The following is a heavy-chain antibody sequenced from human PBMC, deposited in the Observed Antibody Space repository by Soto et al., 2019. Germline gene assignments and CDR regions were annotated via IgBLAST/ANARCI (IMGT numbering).Heavy chain of an antibody. CDR1: GYTFTSYA. D-gene: IGHD3-22*01. CDR3: ARPDYHDSSGYYGALDAFDI. Sequence: ASVKVSCKASGYTFTSYAMHWVRQAPGQRLEWMGWINAGNGNTKYSQKFQGRVTITRDTSASTAYMELSSLRSEDTAVYYCARPDYHDSSGYYGALDAFDIWGQGTMVTVSS. J-gene: IGHJ3*02. CDR2: INAGNGNT. V-gene: IGHV1-3*01.